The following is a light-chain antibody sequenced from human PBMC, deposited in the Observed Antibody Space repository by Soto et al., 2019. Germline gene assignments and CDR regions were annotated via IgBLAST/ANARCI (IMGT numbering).Light chain of an antibody. V-gene: IGLV2-14*01. J-gene: IGLJ1*01. Sequence: QPGLRHPASVSWSPGHSIPLSCTGTSSDVGGYNYVSWYQQHPGKSPKLIIYEVSNRPTGVSNRFFGSKSSHTGSLPISGLQSEDEADYFCTSYTSSSTLDVCGTGTKVTAL. CDR2: EVS. CDR3: TSYTSSSTLDV. CDR1: SSDVGGYNY.